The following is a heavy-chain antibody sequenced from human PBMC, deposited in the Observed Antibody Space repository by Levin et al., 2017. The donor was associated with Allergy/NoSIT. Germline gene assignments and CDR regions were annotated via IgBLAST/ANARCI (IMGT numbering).Heavy chain of an antibody. D-gene: IGHD2/OR15-2a*01. Sequence: GSLRLSCTVSGDSITRNNYFWGWIRQPPGKGLEWLGSIHPSWNTYYNPSLQSRVTISVDTSKNQFSLRLNSVTVTDTAIYFCARLVYGAGRVHWFDSWGQGALVTVSS. V-gene: IGHV4-39*01. J-gene: IGHJ5*01. CDR1: GDSITRNNYF. CDR3: ARLVYGAGRVHWFDS. CDR2: IHPSWNT.